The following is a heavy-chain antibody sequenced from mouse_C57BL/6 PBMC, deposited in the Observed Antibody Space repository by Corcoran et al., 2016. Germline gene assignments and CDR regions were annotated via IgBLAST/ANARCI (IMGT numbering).Heavy chain of an antibody. CDR3: AREGVYDDDPWFAY. Sequence: EVQLQQSGPELVKPGASVKISCKASGYTFTDYYMNWVKQSHGKSLEWIGDINPNNGGTSYNQKFKGKATLTVDKSSSTAYMELRSLTSEDSAVYYCAREGVYDDDPWFAYWGQGTLVTVSA. V-gene: IGHV1-26*01. J-gene: IGHJ3*01. CDR2: INPNNGGT. D-gene: IGHD2-4*01. CDR1: GYTFTDYY.